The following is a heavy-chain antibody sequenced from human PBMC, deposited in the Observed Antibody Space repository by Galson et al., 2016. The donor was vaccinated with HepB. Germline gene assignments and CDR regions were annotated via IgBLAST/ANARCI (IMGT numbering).Heavy chain of an antibody. J-gene: IGHJ6*02. Sequence: SLRLSCAASGFTFSSYEMNWVRQAPGKGLEWVSYISSSSSTINYADSVKGRFTISRDNSKNTLYLEMNSLRDEDVAVYYCARASGVREMKGAMDVWGRGTTVSVSS. D-gene: IGHD3-16*01. CDR3: ARASGVREMKGAMDV. CDR1: GFTFSSYE. V-gene: IGHV3-48*02. CDR2: ISSSSSTI.